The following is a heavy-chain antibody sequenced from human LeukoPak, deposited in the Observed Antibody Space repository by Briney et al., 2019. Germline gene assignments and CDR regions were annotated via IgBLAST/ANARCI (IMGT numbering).Heavy chain of an antibody. CDR3: ARDVGYEYFWFDP. D-gene: IGHD5-12*01. CDR1: GFTFEDYG. V-gene: IGHV3-20*01. Sequence: GGSLRLSCAASGFTFEDYGMGWVRQVPGKGLEWVSGINWSGGSTDYADSVKGRFTISRDNAKNSVYLQMNNLRAEDTALYHCARDVGYEYFWFDPWGQGTLVTVSS. CDR2: INWSGGST. J-gene: IGHJ5*02.